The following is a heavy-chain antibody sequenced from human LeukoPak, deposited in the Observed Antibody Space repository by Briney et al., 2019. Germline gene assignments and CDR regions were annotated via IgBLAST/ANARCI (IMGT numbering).Heavy chain of an antibody. CDR1: GGSISSYY. J-gene: IGHJ3*02. Sequence: SETLSLTCTVSGGSISSYYWSWIRQPPGKGLEWIGYIYYSGSTNYNPSLKSRVTISVGTSKNQFSLKLSSVTAADTAVYYCARDRGRYCSGGSCYFDAFDIWGRGTMVTVSS. CDR3: ARDRGRYCSGGSCYFDAFDI. D-gene: IGHD2-15*01. V-gene: IGHV4-59*01. CDR2: IYYSGST.